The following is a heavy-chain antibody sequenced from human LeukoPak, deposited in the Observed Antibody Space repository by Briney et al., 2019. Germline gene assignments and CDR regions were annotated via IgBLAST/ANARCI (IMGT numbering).Heavy chain of an antibody. Sequence: SVKVSCKASGYTFTGYYMHWVRQAPGQGLEWVGRINPNNGATNYAQKLQGRVTITGDTSISTAYMELSRLRSDDTAVYYCTRETGSYHGNDYWGQGTLVTVSS. J-gene: IGHJ4*02. CDR2: INPNNGAT. CDR1: GYTFTGYY. D-gene: IGHD1-26*01. CDR3: TRETGSYHGNDY. V-gene: IGHV1-2*06.